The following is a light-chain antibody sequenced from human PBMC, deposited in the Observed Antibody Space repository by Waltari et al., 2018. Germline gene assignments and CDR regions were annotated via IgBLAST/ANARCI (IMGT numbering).Light chain of an antibody. CDR2: TAS. CDR1: QGISAY. V-gene: IGKV1-9*01. CDR3: QQLNSYPRS. J-gene: IGKJ2*03. Sequence: DIQLTQSPSFLSASVGDRVTITCRDSQGISAYLAWYQQKPGKAPNLLIYTASTLQSGVTSRFSGSGAGTEFTLTISSLQPEDFATYYCQQLNSYPRSFGQGTKLEIK.